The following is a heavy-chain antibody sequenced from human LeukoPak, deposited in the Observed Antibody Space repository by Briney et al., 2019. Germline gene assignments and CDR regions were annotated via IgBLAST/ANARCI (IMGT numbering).Heavy chain of an antibody. CDR1: VYTFTGYY. J-gene: IGHJ4*02. CDR3: ARDLRSGSYYGY. CDR2: INPNSGGT. Sequence: ASVKVSCKSSVYTFTGYYMHWVRQAPGQGLEWMGWINPNSGGTNYAQKFQGRVTMTRDTSISTAYMELSRLRSDDTAVYYCARDLRSGSYYGYWGQGTLVTVSS. V-gene: IGHV1-2*02. D-gene: IGHD1-26*01.